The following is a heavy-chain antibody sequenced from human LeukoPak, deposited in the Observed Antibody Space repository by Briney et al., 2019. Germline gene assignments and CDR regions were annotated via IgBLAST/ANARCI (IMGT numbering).Heavy chain of an antibody. Sequence: GASVKVSCKASGYTFIRNHIHWVRQAPGQGLEWMGIINPSGGSTTYAQKFQGRVTMTRDTSTSTVYMELSSLRSEDTAVYYCARLHDYYWDFDLWGRGTLVTVSS. CDR1: GYTFIRNH. CDR3: ARLHDYYWDFDL. J-gene: IGHJ2*01. D-gene: IGHD5-12*01. CDR2: INPSGGST. V-gene: IGHV1-46*01.